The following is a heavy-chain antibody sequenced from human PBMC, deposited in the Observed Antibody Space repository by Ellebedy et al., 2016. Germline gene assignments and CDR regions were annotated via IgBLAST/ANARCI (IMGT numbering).Heavy chain of an antibody. V-gene: IGHV3-48*02. Sequence: GGSLRLSCAASGFTLSSYSMNRVRQAPGKGLEWVSYISGSSNTIYYADSVKGRFTIFRDNAKNSLYLQMNILRDEDTAVYYCARYGFGEYRSYFFDYWGQGTLVTVSS. D-gene: IGHD3-10*01. CDR3: ARYGFGEYRSYFFDY. J-gene: IGHJ4*02. CDR2: ISGSSNTI. CDR1: GFTLSSYS.